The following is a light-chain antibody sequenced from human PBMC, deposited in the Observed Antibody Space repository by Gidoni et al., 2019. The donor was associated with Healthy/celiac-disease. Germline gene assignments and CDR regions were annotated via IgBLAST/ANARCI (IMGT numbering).Light chain of an antibody. CDR1: SSNIGAGYD. J-gene: IGLJ2*01. Sequence: QSVLTQPPPVPGAPGQRVTISCTGSSSNIGAGYDVHWYQQLPGTAPKLLIYGNSNRPSGVPDRFSGSKSGTSASLAITGLQAEDEADYYCQSYDSSLSGPVFGGGTKLTVL. CDR2: GNS. CDR3: QSYDSSLSGPV. V-gene: IGLV1-40*01.